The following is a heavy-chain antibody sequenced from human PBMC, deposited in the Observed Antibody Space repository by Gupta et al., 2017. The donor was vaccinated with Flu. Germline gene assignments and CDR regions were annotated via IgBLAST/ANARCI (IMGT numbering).Heavy chain of an antibody. V-gene: IGHV1-46*01. Sequence: QVQLVQSGAEVKKPGASVKVSCKASGYTFTSYYMHWVRQAPGQGLEWMGIINPSGGSTSYAQKFQGRVTMTRDTSTSTVYMELSSLRSEDTAVYYCARVSSSDNYYYYYGMDVWGQGTTVTVAS. J-gene: IGHJ6*02. CDR3: ARVSSSDNYYYYYGMDV. CDR1: GYTFTSYY. CDR2: INPSGGST. D-gene: IGHD6-6*01.